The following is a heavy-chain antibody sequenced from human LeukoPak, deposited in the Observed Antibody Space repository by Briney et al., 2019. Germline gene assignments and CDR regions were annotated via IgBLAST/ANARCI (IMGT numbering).Heavy chain of an antibody. J-gene: IGHJ6*02. Sequence: GSLRLSCAASGFTFSSYWMSWVRQAPGKGLEWVANIKQDGSAKYYVDSVKGRFTISRDNAKNSLYLQMNSLRAEDTAVYYCARDISYDSSGYYYPDWSIGGMDVWGQGTTVTVSS. V-gene: IGHV3-7*01. CDR3: ARDISYDSSGYYYPDWSIGGMDV. CDR1: GFTFSSYW. CDR2: IKQDGSAK. D-gene: IGHD3-22*01.